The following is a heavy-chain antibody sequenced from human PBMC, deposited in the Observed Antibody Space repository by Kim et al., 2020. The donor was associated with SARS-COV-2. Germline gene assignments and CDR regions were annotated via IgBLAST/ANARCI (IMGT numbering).Heavy chain of an antibody. Sequence: GGSLRLSCAASGFTFSSYGMHWVRQAPGKGLEWVAVIWYDGSNKYYADSVKGRFTISRDNSKITLYLQMNSLRAEDTAVYYCAKDLSHYYDSSGYYSPFDYWGQGTLVTVSS. J-gene: IGHJ4*02. CDR3: AKDLSHYYDSSGYYSPFDY. CDR2: IWYDGSNK. CDR1: GFTFSSYG. V-gene: IGHV3-33*06. D-gene: IGHD3-22*01.